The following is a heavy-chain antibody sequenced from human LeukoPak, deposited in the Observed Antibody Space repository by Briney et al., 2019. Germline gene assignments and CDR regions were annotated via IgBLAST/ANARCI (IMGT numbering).Heavy chain of an antibody. CDR2: INSDGSSI. CDR1: GFTFSSSW. J-gene: IGHJ5*02. Sequence: GSLRLSCAASGFTFSSSWMHWVRQAPGKGLVWVSRINSDGSSIIYADSVKGRFTISRDNAKNTLYLQMNSLRAEDTAVYYCARWGYTSSWFSGFDPWGQGTLVTVSS. V-gene: IGHV3-74*01. CDR3: ARWGYTSSWFSGFDP. D-gene: IGHD6-13*01.